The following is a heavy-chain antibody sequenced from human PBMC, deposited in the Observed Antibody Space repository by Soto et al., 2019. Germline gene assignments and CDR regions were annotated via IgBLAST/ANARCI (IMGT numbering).Heavy chain of an antibody. V-gene: IGHV3-23*01. D-gene: IGHD3-9*01. CDR3: VKDACGQVIHFDS. CDR2: ISAICGNT. CDR1: GFTFSSNA. J-gene: IGHJ4*02. Sequence: GGSLRLSCAGSGFTFSSNAMIWVRQAPVNGLGLVSSISAICGNTYYADSVEGRFTISRYNSKNAVCLQMNSRTSEGTAVYPCVKDACGQVIHFDSWGQGALVTVSS.